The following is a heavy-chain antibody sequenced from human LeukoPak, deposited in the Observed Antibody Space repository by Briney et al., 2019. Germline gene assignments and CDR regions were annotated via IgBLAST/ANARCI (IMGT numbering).Heavy chain of an antibody. Sequence: PGGSLRLSCAASGFTFSSYAMSWVRQAPGKGLEWVSAISGSGGSTYYADSVKGRFTISRDNAKNSLYLQMNSLRAEDTAVYYCAGDLAAYDQRFDYWGQGTLVTVSS. CDR3: AGDLAAYDQRFDY. CDR1: GFTFSSYA. D-gene: IGHD2-2*01. CDR2: ISGSGGST. J-gene: IGHJ4*02. V-gene: IGHV3-23*01.